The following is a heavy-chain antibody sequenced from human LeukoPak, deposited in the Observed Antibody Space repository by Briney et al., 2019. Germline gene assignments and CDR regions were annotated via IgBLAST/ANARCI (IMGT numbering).Heavy chain of an antibody. CDR3: ATSSGSGAAGAFNV. D-gene: IGHD1-26*01. CDR2: IKSKTAGGTI. J-gene: IGHJ3*01. CDR1: GFTFSNAW. Sequence: GGSLRLSCAASGFTFSNAWMNWVRQAPGKGREWVGRIKSKTAGGTIDYAAPVKGRFTISRDDSRATLSLQMDSLKTEDTSVYYCATSSGSGAAGAFNVWGQGTMVTVSS. V-gene: IGHV3-15*01.